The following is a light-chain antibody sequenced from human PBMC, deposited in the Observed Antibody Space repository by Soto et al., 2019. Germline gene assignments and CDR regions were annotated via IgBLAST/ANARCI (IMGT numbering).Light chain of an antibody. CDR1: SGHSSYA. V-gene: IGLV4-69*01. Sequence: QLVLTQSPSASASLGASVKLTCTLSSGHSSYAIAWHQQQPEKGPRYLMKLNSDGSHSKGDGIPDRFSGSSSGSERYLTISSLQSEDEADYNCQTWGTGIQVFGGGTKLTV. CDR3: QTWGTGIQV. J-gene: IGLJ3*02. CDR2: LNSDGSH.